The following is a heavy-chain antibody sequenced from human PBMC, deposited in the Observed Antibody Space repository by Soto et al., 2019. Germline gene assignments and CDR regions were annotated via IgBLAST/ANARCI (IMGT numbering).Heavy chain of an antibody. V-gene: IGHV3-33*01. CDR2: IWYDGSNE. CDR1: EFTFSSYG. CDR3: ARDGAVGYGMDV. Sequence: QVQLVESGGGVVQPGRSLRLSCAASEFTFSSYGLHWVRQAPGKGLEWVAVIWYDGSNEYYADSVKGRFTISRDNSKNTLYLQMNSLRAEDTAVYYCARDGAVGYGMDVWGPGTTVTVSS. J-gene: IGHJ6*02.